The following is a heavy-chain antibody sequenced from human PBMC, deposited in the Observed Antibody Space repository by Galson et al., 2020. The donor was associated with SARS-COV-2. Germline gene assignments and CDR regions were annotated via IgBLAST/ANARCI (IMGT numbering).Heavy chain of an antibody. CDR2: IKQDGSEK. CDR3: ARDSGAYGGDYYYYYGMDV. Sequence: GGSLRLSCAASGFTFSSYWMSWVRQAPGKGLEWVANIKQDGSEKYYVDSVKGRFTISRDNAKNSLYLQMNSLRAEDTAVYYCARDSGAYGGDYYYYYGMDVWGQGTTVTVSS. J-gene: IGHJ6*02. V-gene: IGHV3-7*01. D-gene: IGHD3-16*01. CDR1: GFTFSSYW.